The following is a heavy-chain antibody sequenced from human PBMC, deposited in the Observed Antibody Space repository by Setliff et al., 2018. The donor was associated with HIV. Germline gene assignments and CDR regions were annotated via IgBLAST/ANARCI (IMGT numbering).Heavy chain of an antibody. CDR2: ISPFDDTT. Sequence: ASVKVSCKTFGYYFNIDYLHWVRQAPGQGLEWMGIISPFDDTTNYAQKFQGRVTTTRDTSTSTVYMELSGLRSDDTAVYYCARDHCSSSGCYEYSYYGMDVWGQGTTVTVSS. V-gene: IGHV1-46*02. D-gene: IGHD2-2*01. CDR3: ARDHCSSSGCYEYSYYGMDV. CDR1: GYYFNIDY. J-gene: IGHJ6*02.